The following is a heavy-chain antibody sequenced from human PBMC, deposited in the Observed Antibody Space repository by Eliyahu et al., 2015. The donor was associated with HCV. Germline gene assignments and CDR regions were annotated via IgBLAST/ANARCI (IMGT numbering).Heavy chain of an antibody. V-gene: IGHV4-59*01. J-gene: IGHJ5*02. D-gene: IGHD6-19*01. CDR3: ASGGGGIAVAGTGGWFDP. Sequence: QVQLQESGPGLVKPSETLSLTCTVXGGXITTYYWSWVRQPPGKGLEWIGYIHYSGSTNYNPSLKSRASISIDTSKNQFSLKLTSVTAADTAIYYCASGGGGIAVAGTGGWFDPWGQGTLVTVSS. CDR2: IHYSGST. CDR1: GGXITTYY.